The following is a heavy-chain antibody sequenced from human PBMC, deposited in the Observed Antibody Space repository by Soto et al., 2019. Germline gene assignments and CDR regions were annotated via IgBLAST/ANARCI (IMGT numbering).Heavy chain of an antibody. CDR1: GFTFSSYG. Sequence: GGSLRLSCAASGFTFSSYGMHWVRQAPGKGLEWVAVIWYDGSNKYYADSVKGRFTISRDNSKNTLYLQMNSLRAEDTAVYYCARDGLLWFGESLEYYYYGMDVWGQGTTVTVSS. J-gene: IGHJ6*02. V-gene: IGHV3-33*01. D-gene: IGHD3-10*01. CDR3: ARDGLLWFGESLEYYYYGMDV. CDR2: IWYDGSNK.